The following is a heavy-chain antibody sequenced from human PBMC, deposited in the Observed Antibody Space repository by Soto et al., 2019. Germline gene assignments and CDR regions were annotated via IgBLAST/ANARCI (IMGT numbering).Heavy chain of an antibody. CDR3: ARDRVGSSWYSYYYYGMDV. CDR1: GYSFTSYW. J-gene: IGHJ6*02. V-gene: IGHV5-51*01. CDR2: IYPGDSDT. Sequence: GESLKISCKGSGYSFTSYWIGWVRQMPGKGLEWMGIIYPGDSDTRYSPSFQGQVTISADKSISTAYLQMNSLRAEDAAVYYCARDRVGSSWYSYYYYGMDVWGQGTTVTVSS. D-gene: IGHD6-13*01.